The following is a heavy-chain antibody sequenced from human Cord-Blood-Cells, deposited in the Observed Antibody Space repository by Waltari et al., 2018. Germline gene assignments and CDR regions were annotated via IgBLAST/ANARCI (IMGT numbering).Heavy chain of an antibody. CDR2: ISHRGKP. V-gene: IGHV4-34*01. CDR3: ASYYGSGSYYNDY. CDR1: GGYFSGYY. Sequence: QVQLQQWGAGLLKPSETLSLTCAVYGGYFSGYYWSWIRQPPGKGLEWIGEISHRGKPTHTPDLNSRVTISVDTAKKQFSLKLSSGTAAATAVYYCASYYGSGSYYNDYWGQGTLVTVSS. D-gene: IGHD3-10*01. J-gene: IGHJ4*02.